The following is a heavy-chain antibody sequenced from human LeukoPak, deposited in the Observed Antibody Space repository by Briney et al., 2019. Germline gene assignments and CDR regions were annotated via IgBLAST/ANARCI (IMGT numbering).Heavy chain of an antibody. V-gene: IGHV3-21*01. D-gene: IGHD3-10*01. CDR3: ARDRLAFGSRDI. CDR2: ISSSSSYI. J-gene: IGHJ3*02. Sequence: PGGSLRLSCAASGFTFKTHTMNWVRQAPGKGLEWVSSISSSSSYIYYADSVKGRFTISRDNAKNSLYLQMNSLRAEDTAVYYCARDRLAFGSRDIWGQGTMVTVSS. CDR1: GFTFKTHT.